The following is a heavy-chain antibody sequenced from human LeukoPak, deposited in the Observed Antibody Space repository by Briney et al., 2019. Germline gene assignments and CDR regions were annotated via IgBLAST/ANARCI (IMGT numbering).Heavy chain of an antibody. D-gene: IGHD3-3*01. J-gene: IGHJ4*02. Sequence: RSSETLSLTCTVSGGSISSYYWSWIRRPPGKGLEWIGYIYYSGSTNYNPSLKSRVTISVDTSKNQFSLKLSSVTAADTAVYYCARTTITIFGVVLFDYWGQGTLVTVSS. CDR3: ARTTITIFGVVLFDY. CDR1: GGSISSYY. CDR2: IYYSGST. V-gene: IGHV4-59*01.